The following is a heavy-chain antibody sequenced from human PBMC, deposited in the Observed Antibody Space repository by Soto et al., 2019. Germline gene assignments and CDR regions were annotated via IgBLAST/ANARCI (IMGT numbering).Heavy chain of an antibody. Sequence: XVRVSCRASGGTFSSYTIRWVRQTPGQGLEWMGRIIPILGIANYAQKFQGRVTITADKSTSTAYMELSSLRSEDTAVYYCARDPGSSGFFDYWCQGTLVTVSS. D-gene: IGHD6-19*01. CDR1: GGTFSSYT. V-gene: IGHV1-69*04. J-gene: IGHJ4*02. CDR3: ARDPGSSGFFDY. CDR2: IIPILGIA.